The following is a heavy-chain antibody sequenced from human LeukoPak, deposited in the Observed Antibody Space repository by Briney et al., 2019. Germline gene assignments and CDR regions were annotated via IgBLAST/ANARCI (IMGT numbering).Heavy chain of an antibody. D-gene: IGHD1-26*01. CDR3: AKHLTATNTYIFFGLDV. Sequence: GGPLRLSCAATGYSFKDYGMHWVRQPPGKGLEWVSAINWNGGGTDYADSVKGRFTIFRDNAKNSLYLQLSSLRPEDTALYYCAKHLTATNTYIFFGLDVWGQGTSVTVPS. V-gene: IGHV3-9*01. CDR2: INWNGGGT. CDR1: GYSFKDYG. J-gene: IGHJ6*02.